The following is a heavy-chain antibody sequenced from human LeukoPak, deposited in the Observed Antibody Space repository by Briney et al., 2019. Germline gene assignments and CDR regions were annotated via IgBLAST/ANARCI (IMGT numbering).Heavy chain of an antibody. D-gene: IGHD3-9*01. Sequence: PGGSLRLSCTASGFTFSSYAMSWVRQAPGKGLEWVSAISGGGGTTYYADSVRGRFTISRDNSENTLYLQMNSLRAEDTAVYYCAILTGYYAFDYWGQGTLVTVSS. CDR2: ISGGGGTT. J-gene: IGHJ4*02. V-gene: IGHV3-23*01. CDR1: GFTFSSYA. CDR3: AILTGYYAFDY.